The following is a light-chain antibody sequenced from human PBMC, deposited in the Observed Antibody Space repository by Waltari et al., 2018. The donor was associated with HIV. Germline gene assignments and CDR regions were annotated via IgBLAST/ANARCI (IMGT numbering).Light chain of an antibody. Sequence: QSALTQPASVSGSPGQSITISCTGTSSDVGGYNYVSWYQHHPGKAPNLLIYERSNRPAWCCNRVSGSKAGNTASLTISGLQAEDEADYYCSSYTSSSTLGFGTGTKVTVL. CDR3: SSYTSSSTLG. V-gene: IGLV2-14*01. CDR2: ERS. CDR1: SSDVGGYNY. J-gene: IGLJ1*01.